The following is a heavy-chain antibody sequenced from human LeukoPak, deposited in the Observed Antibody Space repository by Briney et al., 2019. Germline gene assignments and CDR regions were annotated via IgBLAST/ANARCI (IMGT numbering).Heavy chain of an antibody. Sequence: HPGGSLRLSCAASGFTFSSYAMNWVRQAPGKGLEWVAVISYDGSNKYYADSVKGRFTISRDNSKNTLYLQMNSLRAEDTAVYYCAREVDILTVTYAFDIWGQGTMVTVSS. J-gene: IGHJ3*02. CDR3: AREVDILTVTYAFDI. CDR2: ISYDGSNK. D-gene: IGHD3-9*01. V-gene: IGHV3-30*04. CDR1: GFTFSSYA.